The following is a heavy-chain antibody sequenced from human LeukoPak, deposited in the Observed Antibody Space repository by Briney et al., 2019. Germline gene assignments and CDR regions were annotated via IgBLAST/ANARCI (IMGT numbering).Heavy chain of an antibody. J-gene: IGHJ6*02. CDR3: ARVGSWYYYYYGMDV. V-gene: IGHV3-30-3*01. CDR1: GGTFSSYA. Sequence: SCKASGGTFSSYAMHWVRQAPGKGLEWVAVISYDGSNKYYADSVKGRFTISRDNSKNTLYLQMNSLRAEDTAVYYCARVGSWYYYYYGMDVWGQGTTVTVSS. D-gene: IGHD2-15*01. CDR2: ISYDGSNK.